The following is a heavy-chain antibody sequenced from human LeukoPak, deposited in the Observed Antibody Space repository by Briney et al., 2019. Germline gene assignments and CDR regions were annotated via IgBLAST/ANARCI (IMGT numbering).Heavy chain of an antibody. V-gene: IGHV1-69*13. CDR3: ARTKDYGDSPFDY. D-gene: IGHD4-17*01. CDR2: IIPIFGTA. CDR1: GGTLSSYA. Sequence: ASVKVSCKASGGTLSSYAISWVRQAPGQGLEWMGGIIPIFGTANYAQKFQGRVTITADESTSTAYMELSSLRSEDTAVYYCARTKDYGDSPFDYWGQGTLVTVSS. J-gene: IGHJ4*02.